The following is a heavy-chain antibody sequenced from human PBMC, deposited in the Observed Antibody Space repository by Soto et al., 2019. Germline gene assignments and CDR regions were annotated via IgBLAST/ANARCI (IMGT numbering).Heavy chain of an antibody. V-gene: IGHV1-46*01. CDR3: ARVYCSGGSSCSIDY. D-gene: IGHD2-15*01. J-gene: IGHJ4*02. Sequence: ASVKVSCKASGYTFTSYYMHWVRQAPGQGLEWMGIINPSGGSTSYAQKFQGRVTMTRDTSTSTVYMELSSLRSEDTAVYYCARVYCSGGSSCSIDYWAQGTLVTVSS. CDR2: INPSGGST. CDR1: GYTFTSYY.